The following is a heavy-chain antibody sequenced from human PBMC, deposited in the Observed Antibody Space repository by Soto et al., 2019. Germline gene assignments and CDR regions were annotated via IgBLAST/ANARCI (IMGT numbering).Heavy chain of an antibody. J-gene: IGHJ4*02. CDR1: GGSISSYY. CDR2: IYYSGT. V-gene: IGHV4-59*01. D-gene: IGHD3-22*01. CDR3: ASFRDYYDSSASYSRSDY. Sequence: SETLSLTCSVSGGSISSYYWSWIRQPPGKGLEWIAYIYYSGTSYNPSLKSRVSISLDTSKNQFSLKLSSVTAADTAVYYCASFRDYYDSSASYSRSDYWGQGTLVTVSS.